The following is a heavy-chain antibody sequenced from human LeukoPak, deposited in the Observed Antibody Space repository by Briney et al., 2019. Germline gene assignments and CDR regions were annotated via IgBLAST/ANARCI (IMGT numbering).Heavy chain of an antibody. D-gene: IGHD6-19*01. CDR2: IKQDGSEK. J-gene: IGHJ4*02. CDR3: ARIRRGWSQNWDY. V-gene: IGHV3-7*01. Sequence: GGSLRLSCAASGFTCSSYWMSWVRQAPGKGLEWVANIKQDGSEKYYVDSVKGRFTISRDNAKNSLYLQMNSLRAEDTAVYYCARIRRGWSQNWDYWGQGTLITVSS. CDR1: GFTCSSYW.